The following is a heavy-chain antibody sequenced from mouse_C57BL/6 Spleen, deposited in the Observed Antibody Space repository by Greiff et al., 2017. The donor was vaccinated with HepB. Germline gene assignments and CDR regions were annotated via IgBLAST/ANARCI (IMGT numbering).Heavy chain of an antibody. CDR1: GFTFSDYG. CDR2: ISSGSSTI. V-gene: IGHV5-17*01. Sequence: EVHLVESGGGLVKPGGSLKLSCAASGFTFSDYGMHWVRQAPEKWLEWVAYISSGSSTIYYADTVKGRFTISRDNAKNTLFLQMTSLRSEDTAMYYCARQTIVTLHYFDYWGQGTTLTVSS. CDR3: ARQTIVTLHYFDY. D-gene: IGHD2-5*01. J-gene: IGHJ2*01.